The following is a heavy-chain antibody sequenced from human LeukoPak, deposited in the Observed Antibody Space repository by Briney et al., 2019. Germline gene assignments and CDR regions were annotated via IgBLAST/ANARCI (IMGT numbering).Heavy chain of an antibody. CDR2: ISYDGSNK. D-gene: IGHD7-27*01. J-gene: IGHJ4*02. CDR1: GFTFSSYA. Sequence: GGSLRPSCAASGFTFSSYAMHWVRQAPGKGLEWVAVISYDGSNKYYADSVKGRFTISRDNSKNTLYLQMNSLRAEDTAVYYCAKDLGANWDHGGGFDYWGQGTLVTVSS. V-gene: IGHV3-30-3*01. CDR3: AKDLGANWDHGGGFDY.